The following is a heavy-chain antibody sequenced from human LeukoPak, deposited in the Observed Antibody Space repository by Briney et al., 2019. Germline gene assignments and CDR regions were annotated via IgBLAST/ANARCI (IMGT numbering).Heavy chain of an antibody. V-gene: IGHV6-1*01. CDR3: ARIMGPEVRDWFYP. CDR2: VYYRSKWYN. D-gene: IGHD1-14*01. Sequence: SQTLSLTCVISGDSVSTKSVAWNWIRQSPSRGLEWLGRVYYRSKWYNDYAVSVESRITINADTSKNQFSLHLNSVTPEDTAVYYCARIMGPEVRDWFYPWGQGTLVTVSS. CDR1: GDSVSTKSVA. J-gene: IGHJ5*02.